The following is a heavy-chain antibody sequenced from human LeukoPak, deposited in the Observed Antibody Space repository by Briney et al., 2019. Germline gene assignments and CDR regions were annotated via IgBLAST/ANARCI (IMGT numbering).Heavy chain of an antibody. J-gene: IGHJ4*02. CDR1: GFMYNNYW. CDR2: IKQDGSVK. Sequence: PGGSLRLSCAVSGFMYNNYWMSWVRQAPGKGLEWVANIKQDGSVKYYVDSVKGRFTISRDNAKNSLYIQMNSLRAEDTAVYYCARIGYSSSSFDYWGRGTLVTVSS. D-gene: IGHD6-6*01. V-gene: IGHV3-7*01. CDR3: ARIGYSSSSFDY.